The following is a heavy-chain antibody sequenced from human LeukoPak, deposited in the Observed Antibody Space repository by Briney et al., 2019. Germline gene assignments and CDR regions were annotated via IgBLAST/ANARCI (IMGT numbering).Heavy chain of an antibody. Sequence: GGSLRLSCAASGFTFSNYAMTWVRQAPGKGLEWVSSISGSGNLTYFADSVKGRFTISRDNSKDTLYMQINSLRAEDTALYYCSKDAASGTYGTFDYWGQGDLVIVSS. CDR3: SKDAASGTYGTFDY. CDR2: ISGSGNLT. D-gene: IGHD3-10*01. V-gene: IGHV3-23*01. CDR1: GFTFSNYA. J-gene: IGHJ4*02.